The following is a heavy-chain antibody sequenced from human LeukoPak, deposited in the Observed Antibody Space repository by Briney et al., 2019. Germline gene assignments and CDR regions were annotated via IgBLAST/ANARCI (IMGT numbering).Heavy chain of an antibody. J-gene: IGHJ4*02. CDR3: ARYCSGGSCYSGGALDY. CDR1: GYTFTSYS. V-gene: IGHV7-4-1*02. Sequence: ASVNVSCKASGYTFTSYSMNWVRQAAGQGLEWMGWINTDTGNPTYAQGFTGRFVFSLDTSVSTAYLQISSLKSEDTAVYYCARYCSGGSCYSGGALDYWGQGTLVTVSS. D-gene: IGHD2-15*01. CDR2: INTDTGNP.